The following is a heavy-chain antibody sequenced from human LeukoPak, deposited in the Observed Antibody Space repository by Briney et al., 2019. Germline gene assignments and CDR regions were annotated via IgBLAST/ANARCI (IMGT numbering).Heavy chain of an antibody. V-gene: IGHV1-18*01. CDR3: ARDQDILTGYYSTPFDY. CDR1: GYTFTSYG. CDR2: ISAYNGNT. J-gene: IGHJ4*02. Sequence: ASVKVSCKASGYTFTSYGISWVRQAPGQGLEWMGWISAYNGNTNYAQKLQGRVTMTTDTSTSTAYMELRSLRSDDTAVYYCARDQDILTGYYSTPFDYWGQGTLVTVSS. D-gene: IGHD3-9*01.